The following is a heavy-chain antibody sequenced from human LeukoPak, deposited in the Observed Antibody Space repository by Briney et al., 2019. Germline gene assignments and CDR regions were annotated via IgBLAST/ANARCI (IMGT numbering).Heavy chain of an antibody. CDR1: GGSISSYY. CDR2: IYTSGST. Sequence: SETLSLTCTVSGGSISSYYWSWIRQPAGKGLEWIGRIYTSGSTNYNPSLKSRVTIPVDTSKNQFSLKLSSVTAADTAVYYCARGLGEGYSSSWYHDYWGQGTLVTVSS. V-gene: IGHV4-4*07. CDR3: ARGLGEGYSSSWYHDY. J-gene: IGHJ4*02. D-gene: IGHD6-13*01.